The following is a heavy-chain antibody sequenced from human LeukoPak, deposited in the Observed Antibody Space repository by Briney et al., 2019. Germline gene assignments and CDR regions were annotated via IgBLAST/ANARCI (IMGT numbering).Heavy chain of an antibody. Sequence: GASVKVSCKASGGTFSSYAISWVRQAPGQGLEWMGGIIPIFGTANYAQKFQGRVTNTTDESTSTAYMELSSLRSEDTAVYYCASLVNSDYDILTGYQYYFDYWGQGTLVTVSS. D-gene: IGHD3-9*01. V-gene: IGHV1-69*05. CDR2: IIPIFGTA. CDR1: GGTFSSYA. J-gene: IGHJ4*02. CDR3: ASLVNSDYDILTGYQYYFDY.